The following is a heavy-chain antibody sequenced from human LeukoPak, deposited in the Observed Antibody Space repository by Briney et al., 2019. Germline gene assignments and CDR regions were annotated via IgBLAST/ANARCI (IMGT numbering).Heavy chain of an antibody. J-gene: IGHJ2*01. D-gene: IGHD3-22*01. CDR1: GYTFTSYY. Sequence: ASVKVSCKASGYTFTSYYMHWVRQAPGQGLEWMGIINPSGGSTSYAQKFQGRVTMTRDMSTSTVYMELSSLRSEDTAVYYCAALYYYDSSGYYYYWYFDLWGRGTLVTVSS. V-gene: IGHV1-46*01. CDR2: INPSGGST. CDR3: AALYYYDSSGYYYYWYFDL.